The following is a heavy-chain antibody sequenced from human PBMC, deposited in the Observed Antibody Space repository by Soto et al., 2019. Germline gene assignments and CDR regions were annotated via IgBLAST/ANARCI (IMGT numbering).Heavy chain of an antibody. D-gene: IGHD6-6*01. V-gene: IGHV4-34*01. CDR1: GGSFSGYY. CDR2: INHSGST. J-gene: IGHJ4*02. CDR3: ARELDGLAPRGGFDY. Sequence: SETLSLTCAVYGGSFSGYYWSWIRQPPGKGLEWIGEINHSGSTNYNPSLKSRVTISVDTSKNQFSLKLSSVTAADTAVYYCARELDGLAPRGGFDYCGQGTLVTVSS.